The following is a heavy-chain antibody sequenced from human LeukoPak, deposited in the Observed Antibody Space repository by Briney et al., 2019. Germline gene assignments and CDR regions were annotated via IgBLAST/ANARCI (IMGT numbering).Heavy chain of an antibody. CDR1: GVTFSSYA. CDR3: AKVGIVGATKTYFDY. D-gene: IGHD1-26*01. Sequence: PAGSLRLSCAVSGVTFSSYAMSWVGQGPPPVLELVSPISGSGDSTYYADSVKGRFTISRDNSKNTLYLQMNSLRAEDTAIYYCAKVGIVGATKTYFDYWGQGTLVTVSS. V-gene: IGHV3-23*01. CDR2: ISGSGDST. J-gene: IGHJ4*02.